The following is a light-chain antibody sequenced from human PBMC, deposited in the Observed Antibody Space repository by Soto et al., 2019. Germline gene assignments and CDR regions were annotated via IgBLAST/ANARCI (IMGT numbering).Light chain of an antibody. CDR2: GAS. CDR1: QSVSTN. J-gene: IGKJ5*01. CDR3: QQFHNWPPIT. V-gene: IGKV3-15*01. Sequence: EIVITQSPATLSLSPVERATLSCRSSQSVSTNLAWYQQKPGQAPRLLIYGASTRATGIPARFSGSGSGTEFTLTISSLQSEDFAVYYCQQFHNWPPITFGQGTRLEIK.